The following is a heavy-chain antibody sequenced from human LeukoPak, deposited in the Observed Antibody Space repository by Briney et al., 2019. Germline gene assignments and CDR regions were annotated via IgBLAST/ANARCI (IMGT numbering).Heavy chain of an antibody. D-gene: IGHD3-3*01. V-gene: IGHV3-53*01. CDR1: GFTVSGNY. Sequence: GGSLRLSCAVSGFTVSGNYMSWIRQAPGKGLEWVSLIYSGDTTLYADSVKGRFTISRDNAKNTLHQQMNSLRAEDTALYYCARAERRGYDFWSGFYLPDYWGQGTLVTVSS. CDR2: IYSGDTT. CDR3: ARAERRGYDFWSGFYLPDY. J-gene: IGHJ4*02.